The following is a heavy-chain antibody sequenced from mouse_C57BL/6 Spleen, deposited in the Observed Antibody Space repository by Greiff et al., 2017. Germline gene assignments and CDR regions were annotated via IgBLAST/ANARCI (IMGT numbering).Heavy chain of an antibody. CDR3: ARSAQDFDD. V-gene: IGHV1-54*01. CDR2: INPGSGGT. CDR1: GYAFTNYL. D-gene: IGHD3-2*02. J-gene: IGHJ2*01. Sequence: VKLQESGAELVRPGTSVKVSCKASGYAFTNYLIEWVKQRPGQGLEWIGVINPGSGGTNYNEKFKGKATLTADKSSSTAYMQLSSLTSEDSAVYFCARSAQDFDDWGQGTTLTVSS.